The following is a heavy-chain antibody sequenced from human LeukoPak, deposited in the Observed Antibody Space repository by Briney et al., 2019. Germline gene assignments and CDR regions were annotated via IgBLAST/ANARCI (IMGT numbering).Heavy chain of an antibody. V-gene: IGHV3-64*01. Sequence: GGSLRLSCAASGFTFSSYAMHWVRQAPGKGLEYVSAISSNGGSTYYANSVKGRFTISRDNSKNTLYLQMGSLRAEDMAVYYCARGDIVGATPAFDIWGQGTMVTVSS. CDR3: ARGDIVGATPAFDI. CDR1: GFTFSSYA. D-gene: IGHD1-26*01. CDR2: ISSNGGST. J-gene: IGHJ3*02.